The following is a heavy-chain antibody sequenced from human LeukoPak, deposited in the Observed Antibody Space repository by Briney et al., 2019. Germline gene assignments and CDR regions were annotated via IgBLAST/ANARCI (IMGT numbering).Heavy chain of an antibody. CDR2: INPNSGGT. D-gene: IGHD1-7*01. CDR1: GYTFTGYY. V-gene: IGHV1-2*06. Sequence: ASVKGSCKASGYTFTGYYMHWVRQAPGQGLEWMGRINPNSGGTNCAQKFQGRVTMTRGTSISTAYMELSRLRSDDTAVYYCARAFVRLTGTTSHYYYYMDVWGKGTTVTVSS. J-gene: IGHJ6*03. CDR3: ARAFVRLTGTTSHYYYYMDV.